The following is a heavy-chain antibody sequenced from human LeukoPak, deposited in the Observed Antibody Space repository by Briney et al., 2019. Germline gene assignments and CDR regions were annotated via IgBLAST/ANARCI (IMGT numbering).Heavy chain of an antibody. CDR2: IYYSGST. Sequence: PSQTLSLTCPVSGDTISSGGYYWIWIRQHPGKDLEWIGYIYYSGSTYYNPSLKSRVTISVDTSKNQFSLKLSSVTAADTAVYYCARDSGSIRGSPFDYWGQGTVVTVS. D-gene: IGHD1-26*01. V-gene: IGHV4-31*03. CDR1: GDTISSGGYY. CDR3: ARDSGSIRGSPFDY. J-gene: IGHJ4*02.